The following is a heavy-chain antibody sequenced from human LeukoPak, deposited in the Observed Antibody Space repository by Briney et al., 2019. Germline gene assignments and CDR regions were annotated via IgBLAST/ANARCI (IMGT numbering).Heavy chain of an antibody. Sequence: ASVKVSCKASGYTFTSYYIHWVRQAPGQGLEWMGIINPSGGTTTYAQKFQDRVTMTRDTSISTAYMELSRLRSDDTAVYYCARDSGVSGDGYTAPSDYWGQGTLVTVSS. J-gene: IGHJ4*02. CDR2: INPSGGTT. CDR3: ARDSGVSGDGYTAPSDY. V-gene: IGHV1-46*01. D-gene: IGHD5-24*01. CDR1: GYTFTSYY.